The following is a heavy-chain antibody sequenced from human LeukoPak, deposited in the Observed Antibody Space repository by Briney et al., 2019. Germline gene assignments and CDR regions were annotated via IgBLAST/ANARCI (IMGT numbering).Heavy chain of an antibody. CDR1: GYTLTGYY. Sequence: ASVKVSCKASGYTLTGYYIHWVRQAPGQGLEWMGRINPDSGATNYAQNFQGRVTMTRDTSISTAYMELSRLTSDDTAVYYCARYYDVWSGQSYYMDVWGEGTTVTVSS. CDR3: ARYYDVWSGQSYYMDV. V-gene: IGHV1-2*06. J-gene: IGHJ6*03. CDR2: INPDSGAT. D-gene: IGHD3-3*01.